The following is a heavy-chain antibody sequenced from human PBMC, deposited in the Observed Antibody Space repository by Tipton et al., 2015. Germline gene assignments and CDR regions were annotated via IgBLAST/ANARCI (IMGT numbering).Heavy chain of an antibody. J-gene: IGHJ4*02. CDR2: IQYSGST. Sequence: LRLSCTVSGGSVSSGNYYWSWIRQPPGKELEWIGYIQYSGSTNYNPSLKSRVTMSRDTSKNQFSLKLTSVTAADTAVYYCACQDYDSLTRDYQTVDYWGQGTLVTVSS. CDR1: GGSVSSGNYY. D-gene: IGHD3-9*01. V-gene: IGHV4-61*01. CDR3: ACQDYDSLTRDYQTVDY.